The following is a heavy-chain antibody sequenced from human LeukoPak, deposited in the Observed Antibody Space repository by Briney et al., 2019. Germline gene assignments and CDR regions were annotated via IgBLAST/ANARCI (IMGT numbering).Heavy chain of an antibody. V-gene: IGHV3-23*01. J-gene: IGHJ4*02. CDR1: GFIFSSYA. CDR2: ISGSGGST. Sequence: GGSLRLSCAASGFIFSSYAMSWVRQAPGKGLEWVSAISGSGGSTYYADSVKGRFTISRDNSKNTLYLQMNSLRAEGTAVYYCAKDIAAAGTVDYWGQGTLVTVSS. D-gene: IGHD6-13*01. CDR3: AKDIAAAGTVDY.